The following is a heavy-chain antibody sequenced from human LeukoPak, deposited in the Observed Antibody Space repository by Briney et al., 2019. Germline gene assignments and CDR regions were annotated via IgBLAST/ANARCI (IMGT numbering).Heavy chain of an antibody. CDR2: INHSGST. V-gene: IGHV4-34*01. CDR3: ARARRILWWFGSRGDNWFDP. Sequence: SETLSLTCAVYGGSFSGYYWSWIRQPPGKGLEWIGEINHSGSTNYNPSLKSRVTISVDTSKNQFSLKLSSVIAADTAVYYCARARRILWWFGSRGDNWFDPWGQGTLVTVSS. J-gene: IGHJ5*02. CDR1: GGSFSGYY. D-gene: IGHD2-21*01.